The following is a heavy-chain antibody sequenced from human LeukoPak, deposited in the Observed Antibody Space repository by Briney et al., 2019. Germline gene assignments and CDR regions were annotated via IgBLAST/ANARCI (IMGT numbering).Heavy chain of an antibody. CDR1: EFTFSSYS. V-gene: IGHV3-21*01. Sequence: GGSLRLSCAGSEFTFSSYSMHWVRQAPGKGLEWVSSISGSSDDIYYADSVKGRFTISRDNSKNSLYLQMNSLRAEDTAVYYCARDPFFDYWGQGTLVTVSS. CDR2: ISGSSDDI. CDR3: ARDPFFDY. J-gene: IGHJ4*02.